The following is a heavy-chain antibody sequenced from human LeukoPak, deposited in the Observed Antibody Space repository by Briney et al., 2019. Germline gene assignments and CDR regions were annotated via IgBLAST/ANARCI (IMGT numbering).Heavy chain of an antibody. J-gene: IGHJ4*02. Sequence: GGSLRLSCAASGFTFSDYYMSWIRQAPGKGLEWVSYISSSGSTIYYADSVKGRFTISRDNAKNSVYLQMNSLRAEDTAVYYCAKISGYYPFDYWGQGTLVTVSS. CDR2: ISSSGSTI. V-gene: IGHV3-11*04. CDR3: AKISGYYPFDY. D-gene: IGHD3-22*01. CDR1: GFTFSDYY.